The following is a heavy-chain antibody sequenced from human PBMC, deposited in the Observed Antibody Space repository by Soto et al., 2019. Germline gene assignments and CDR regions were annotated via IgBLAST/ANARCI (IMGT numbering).Heavy chain of an antibody. Sequence: GESLKISCKGSGYSFAGYWITWVRQKPGKGLEWMGRIDPSDSQTYYSPSFRGHVTISVTKSITTVFLQWSSLRTSDTAMYYCARQIYDSDTGPNFQYYFESWGQGTPVTVSS. V-gene: IGHV5-10-1*01. CDR1: GYSFAGYW. CDR2: IDPSDSQT. D-gene: IGHD5-18*01. CDR3: ARQIYDSDTGPNFQYYFES. J-gene: IGHJ4*02.